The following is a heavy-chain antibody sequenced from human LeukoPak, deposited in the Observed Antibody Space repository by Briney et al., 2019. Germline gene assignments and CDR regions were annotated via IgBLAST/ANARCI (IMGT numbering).Heavy chain of an antibody. Sequence: ASVTVSCMASGYTFTDYYMHWVRQAPGQGLAWMGWINPNSGGTNYGQKFQGRVTMTRDTSISTAYMELSRLRSDDTAVYYCARDLSSITGTTHGISFDYWGQGTLVTVSS. CDR2: INPNSGGT. CDR3: ARDLSSITGTTHGISFDY. D-gene: IGHD1-7*01. V-gene: IGHV1-2*02. J-gene: IGHJ4*02. CDR1: GYTFTDYY.